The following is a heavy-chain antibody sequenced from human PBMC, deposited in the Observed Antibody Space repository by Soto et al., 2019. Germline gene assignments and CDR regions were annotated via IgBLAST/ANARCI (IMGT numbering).Heavy chain of an antibody. CDR3: ARDRAADFCDYGVGMDV. V-gene: IGHV3-21*01. CDR2: ISSSSSSK. D-gene: IGHD4-17*01. Sequence: EVQLVESGGGLVKPGGSLRLSCTASGFTFRSYSMNWVRQAPGKGLEYVSSISSSSSSKYFADSVKGRFTISRDNAETSLSLQMNSLGAEDTAVYYCARDRAADFCDYGVGMDVWGLGTTVTVSS. J-gene: IGHJ6*02. CDR1: GFTFRSYS.